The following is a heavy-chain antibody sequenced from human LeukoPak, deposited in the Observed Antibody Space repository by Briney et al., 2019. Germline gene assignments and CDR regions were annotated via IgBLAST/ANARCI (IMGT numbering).Heavy chain of an antibody. V-gene: IGHV3-30*04. D-gene: IGHD4-17*01. J-gene: IGHJ3*02. CDR1: GFTFSSYA. Sequence: GRSLRLSCAASGFTFSSYAMHWVRQAPGKGLEWVAVISYDGSNKYYADSVKGRFTISRDNSKNTLYLQMNSLRAEDTAVYYCAREGPTTVTTWDAFDIWGQGTMVTVSS. CDR3: AREGPTTVTTWDAFDI. CDR2: ISYDGSNK.